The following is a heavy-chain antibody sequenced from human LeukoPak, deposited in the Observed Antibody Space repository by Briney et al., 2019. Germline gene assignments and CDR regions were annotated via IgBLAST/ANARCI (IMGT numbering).Heavy chain of an antibody. Sequence: GGPLRLSCAASEFTFDDYGMSWVRQAPGKGLEWVSGLNWNGGSTGYADSVKGRFTISRDNAKNSLYLQMISLRAEDTALYYCATSFPQNSFMDVWGKGTTVTVSS. J-gene: IGHJ6*03. D-gene: IGHD3-3*02. V-gene: IGHV3-20*04. CDR1: EFTFDDYG. CDR3: ATSFPQNSFMDV. CDR2: LNWNGGST.